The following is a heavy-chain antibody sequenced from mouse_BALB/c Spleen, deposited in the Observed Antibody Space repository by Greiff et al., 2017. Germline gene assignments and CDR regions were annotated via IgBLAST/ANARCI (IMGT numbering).Heavy chain of an antibody. CDR2: IYPGDGDT. D-gene: IGHD1-2*01. CDR1: GYAFSSYW. Sequence: QVQLKESGAELVRPGSSVKISCKASGYAFSSYWMNWVKQRPGQGLEWIGQIYPGDGDTNYNGKFKGKATLTADKSSSTAYMQLSSLTSEDSAVYLCAREGDGPDYWGQGTTLTVSS. V-gene: IGHV1-80*01. CDR3: AREGDGPDY. J-gene: IGHJ2*01.